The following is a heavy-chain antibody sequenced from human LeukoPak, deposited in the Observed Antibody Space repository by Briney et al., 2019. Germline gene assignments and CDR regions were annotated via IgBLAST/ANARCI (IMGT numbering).Heavy chain of an antibody. V-gene: IGHV3-30*02. CDR1: GFVFSKYG. CDR3: ARDRDWNKYFDY. CDR2: IRSDGSET. D-gene: IGHD2-21*01. J-gene: IGHJ4*02. Sequence: GGSLRLSCAASGFVFSKYGMHWVRQAPGKGLEWVAFIRSDGSETYYADSVRGRFALSRDNSKTTLFLQMNSLRLEDTAVYYCARDRDWNKYFDYWGQGTLFAV.